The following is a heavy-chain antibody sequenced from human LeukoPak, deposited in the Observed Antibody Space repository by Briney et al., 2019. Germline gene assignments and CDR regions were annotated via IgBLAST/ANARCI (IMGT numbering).Heavy chain of an antibody. CDR3: ASRITMVRGGSPLY. D-gene: IGHD3-10*01. CDR2: MNPNSGNT. J-gene: IGHJ4*02. V-gene: IGHV1-8*02. Sequence: ASVTVSCKDSGGTFSSYAINWVRQATGQGLEWMGWMNPNSGNTGYAQKFQGRVTMTRNTSISTAYMELSSLRSEDTAVYYCASRITMVRGGSPLYWGQGTLVTVSS. CDR1: GGTFSSYA.